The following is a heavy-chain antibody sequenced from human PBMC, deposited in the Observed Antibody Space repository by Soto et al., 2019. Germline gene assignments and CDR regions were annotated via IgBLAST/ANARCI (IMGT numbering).Heavy chain of an antibody. Sequence: GGSLRLSCAASGFPFSAYGIHWVRPAPGKGLEWVAVISHDGSNTNYADSVKGRFTFSRDNSKDTVYLQMNSLRAEDTALYYCAKDRGKHCSGGSCYLFDYWGQGIMVTVSS. V-gene: IGHV3-30*18. CDR3: AKDRGKHCSGGSCYLFDY. CDR1: GFPFSAYG. D-gene: IGHD2-15*01. CDR2: ISHDGSNT. J-gene: IGHJ4*02.